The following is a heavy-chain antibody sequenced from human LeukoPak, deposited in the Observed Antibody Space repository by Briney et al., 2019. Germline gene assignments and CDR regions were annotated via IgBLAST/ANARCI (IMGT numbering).Heavy chain of an antibody. D-gene: IGHD6-19*01. CDR1: GYTFTGYY. V-gene: IGHV1-2*02. CDR2: INPNSGGT. CDR3: ARDRRESRQWLGFDY. J-gene: IGHJ4*02. Sequence: VASVKVSCKASGYTFTGYYMHWVRQAPGQGLEWMGWINPNSGGTNYAQKFQGRVTMTRDTSISTAYMELSRLRSDDTAVYYCARDRRESRQWLGFDYWGQGTLVTVSS.